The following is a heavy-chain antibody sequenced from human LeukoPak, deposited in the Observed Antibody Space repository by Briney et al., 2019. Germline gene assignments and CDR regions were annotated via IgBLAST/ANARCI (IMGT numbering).Heavy chain of an antibody. Sequence: GGSLRLSCAASGFTFSSYAMSWVRQAPGKGLEWVSAISGSGGSTYYADSVKGRFTVSRDNAKNSLYLQMNSLRAEDTAVYYCARLGIITAAGSNDYWGQGTMVTVSS. V-gene: IGHV3-23*01. CDR3: ARLGIITAAGSNDY. CDR2: ISGSGGST. D-gene: IGHD6-13*01. J-gene: IGHJ4*02. CDR1: GFTFSSYA.